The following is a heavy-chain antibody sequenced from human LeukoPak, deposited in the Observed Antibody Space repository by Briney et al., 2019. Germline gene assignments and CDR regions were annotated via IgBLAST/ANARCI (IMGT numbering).Heavy chain of an antibody. CDR3: ARWVVAASATFVDY. J-gene: IGHJ4*02. CDR1: GGSFSGYY. D-gene: IGHD2-15*01. CDR2: INHSGST. Sequence: SETLSLTCAVYGGSFSGYYWSWIRQPPGKGLEWIGEINHSGSTNYNPSLKSRVTISVDTSKNQFSLKLSSVTAADTAVYYCARWVVAASATFVDYWGQGTLVTVSS. V-gene: IGHV4-34*01.